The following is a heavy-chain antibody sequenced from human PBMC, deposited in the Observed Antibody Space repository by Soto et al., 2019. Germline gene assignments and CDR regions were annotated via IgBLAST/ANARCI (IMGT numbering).Heavy chain of an antibody. CDR3: ARDDDEINSYYIDF. Sequence: GGSLRLSCLASGFDFSSHDMNWVRQAPGKGLEWIAYINRRGVTHYADSVEGRFTISRDNAQNSLFLQMLSLRDEDTAVYYCARDDDEINSYYIDFLGQGA. J-gene: IGHJ4*02. D-gene: IGHD1-1*01. CDR2: INRRGVT. CDR1: GFDFSSHD. V-gene: IGHV3-48*02.